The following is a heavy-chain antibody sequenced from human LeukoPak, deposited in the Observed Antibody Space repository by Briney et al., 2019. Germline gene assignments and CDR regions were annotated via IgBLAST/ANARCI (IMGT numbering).Heavy chain of an antibody. V-gene: IGHV1-18*01. CDR2: ISAYNGNT. D-gene: IGHD3-3*01. Sequence: EASVKVSCKASGYTFTSYGISWVRQAPGQGLEWMGWISAYNGNTNYAQKLQGRVTMTTDTSTSTAYMELRSLRSDDTAVYYCARDATIFGVVIIPVDYWGRGTLVTVSS. CDR3: ARDATIFGVVIIPVDY. J-gene: IGHJ4*02. CDR1: GYTFTSYG.